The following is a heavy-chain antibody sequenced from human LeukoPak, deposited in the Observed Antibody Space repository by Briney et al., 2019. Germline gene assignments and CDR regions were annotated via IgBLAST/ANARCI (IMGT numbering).Heavy chain of an antibody. CDR2: IYSGGSI. V-gene: IGHV3-66*01. CDR1: GFTVTSNY. Sequence: GSLRLSCAASGFTVTSNYMNWVRQAPGKGPEWVSVIYSGGSIYYADSVKGRFTISRDNSKNTLYLQMNSLRAEDTAVYYCARSPREADQTFDYWGQGTLVTVSS. CDR3: ARSPREADQTFDY. J-gene: IGHJ4*02.